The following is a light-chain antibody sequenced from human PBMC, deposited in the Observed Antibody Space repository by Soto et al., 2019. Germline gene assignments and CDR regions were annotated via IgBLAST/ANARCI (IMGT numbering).Light chain of an antibody. CDR2: AAS. CDR3: QQYYSYSS. CDR1: QGISSY. V-gene: IGKV1-8*01. Sequence: AIRMTQSPSSFSASTGDRVTITCRASQGISSYLAWYQQKPGKAPKLLIYAASTLQSGVPSRFSGSGSGTDFTLTISCLQSEDFATYYCQQYYSYSSFAQGTKVDIK. J-gene: IGKJ1*01.